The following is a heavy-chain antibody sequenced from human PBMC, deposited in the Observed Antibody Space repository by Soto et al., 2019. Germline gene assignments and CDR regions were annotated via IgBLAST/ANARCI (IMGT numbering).Heavy chain of an antibody. J-gene: IGHJ3*01. CDR1: GYTFTSYG. Sequence: GASVKVSCKASGYTFTSYGINWVRQAPGQGLEWMGWISANNGYTNYAQKVQGRVTMTTDTSTSTAYMELRSLRSDDTAVYYCARAYAGSHYNLHDAFDVWGQGTMVTVSS. D-gene: IGHD3-10*01. CDR2: ISANNGYT. CDR3: ARAYAGSHYNLHDAFDV. V-gene: IGHV1-18*01.